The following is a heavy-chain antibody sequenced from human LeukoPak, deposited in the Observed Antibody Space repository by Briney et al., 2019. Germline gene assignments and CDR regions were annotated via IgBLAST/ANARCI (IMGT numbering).Heavy chain of an antibody. CDR3: AKGPGGYGDYGPIDP. CDR2: ISYDGSNK. V-gene: IGHV3-30*18. D-gene: IGHD4-17*01. Sequence: GRSLRLSCAASGFTFSSYGMHWVRQAPGKGLEWVAVISYDGSNKYYADSVKGRFTISRDNSKNTLYLQMNSLRAEDTAVYYCAKGPGGYGDYGPIDPWGQGTLVTVSS. CDR1: GFTFSSYG. J-gene: IGHJ5*02.